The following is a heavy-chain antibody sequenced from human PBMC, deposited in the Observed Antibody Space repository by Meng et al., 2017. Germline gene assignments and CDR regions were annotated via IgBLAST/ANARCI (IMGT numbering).Heavy chain of an antibody. D-gene: IGHD7-27*01. CDR1: GFTVSSNY. J-gene: IGHJ4*02. V-gene: IGHV3-66*01. CDR2: IYSGGST. Sequence: GESLKISCAASGFTVSSNYMSWVRQAPGKGLEWVSVIYSGGSTYYADSVKGRFTISRDNSKNTLYLQMNSLRAEDTAIYYCVTYWGSDRSSCFDYWGRGTLVTVSS. CDR3: VTYWGSDRSSCFDY.